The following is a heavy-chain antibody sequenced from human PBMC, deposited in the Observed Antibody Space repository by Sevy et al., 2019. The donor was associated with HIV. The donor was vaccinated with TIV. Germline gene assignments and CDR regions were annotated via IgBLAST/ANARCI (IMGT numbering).Heavy chain of an antibody. D-gene: IGHD1-26*01. CDR2: IKQDGSEA. CDR1: GFNFRNFW. CDR3: VRDKEVGASILDA. Sequence: GGSLRLSCVASGFNFRNFWMSWVRQAPGKGLECVADIKQDGSEAYYVHSVKGRFTIFRDNAKNSLYLQMNSLRDEDTAMYFCVRDKEVGASILDAWGQGTPVTVSS. V-gene: IGHV3-7*03. J-gene: IGHJ5*02.